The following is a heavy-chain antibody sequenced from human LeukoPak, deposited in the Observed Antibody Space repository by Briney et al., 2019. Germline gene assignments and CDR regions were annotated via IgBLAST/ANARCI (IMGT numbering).Heavy chain of an antibody. J-gene: IGHJ4*02. CDR1: GGSFSGYY. CDR3: ARGDVVVPAALTY. D-gene: IGHD2-2*01. Sequence: NPSETLSLTCAVYGGSFSGYYWSWIRQPPGKGLGWIGEINHSGSTNYNPSLKSRVTISVDTSKNQFSLKLSSVTAADTAVYYCARGDVVVPAALTYWGQGTLVTVSS. CDR2: INHSGST. V-gene: IGHV4-34*01.